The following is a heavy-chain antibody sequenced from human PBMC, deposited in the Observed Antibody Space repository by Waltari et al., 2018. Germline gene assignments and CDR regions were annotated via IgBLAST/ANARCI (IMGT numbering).Heavy chain of an antibody. CDR1: GFTFSSYA. Sequence: EVQLLESGGGLVQPGGSLRLSCAASGFTFSSYAMSWVRQAPGKGLGGFAASSGSGGSTYDADSVKGRFTISRDNSKNTLYLQMNSLRAEDTAVYYCATNPGIAVAGPDYWGQGTLVTVSS. CDR3: ATNPGIAVAGPDY. D-gene: IGHD6-19*01. J-gene: IGHJ4*02. V-gene: IGHV3-23*01. CDR2: SSGSGGST.